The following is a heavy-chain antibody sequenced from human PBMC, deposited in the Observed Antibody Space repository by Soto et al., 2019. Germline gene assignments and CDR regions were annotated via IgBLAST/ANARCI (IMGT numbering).Heavy chain of an antibody. CDR1: GDTVSSNSVA. Sequence: LSQTLSLTCVGSGDTVSSNSVAWNWVRQSPSRGLEWLGRTYYRSRWYSDYAVSVRSRIDINADTSKNQVSLQLNSVTPEDTAVYYCARSEEDSDYYYYGMDVWGQGPRSPSP. CDR3: ARSEEDSDYYYYGMDV. D-gene: IGHD2-15*01. J-gene: IGHJ6*02. V-gene: IGHV6-1*01. CDR2: TYYRSRWYS.